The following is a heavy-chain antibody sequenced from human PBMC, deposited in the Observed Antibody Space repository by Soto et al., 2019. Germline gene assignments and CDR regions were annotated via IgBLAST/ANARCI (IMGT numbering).Heavy chain of an antibody. Sequence: PSETLSLTCAVSGYSISSGYYWGWIRQPPGQGLEWLGSIFHSGSTYYNPSFKSRVTISVVTSKKQLSLKLSAVTAADTAVYYWATDPHSDYDGYFDYWGQVTLITVSS. CDR1: GYSISSGYY. V-gene: IGHV4-38-2*02. CDR3: ATDPHSDYDGYFDY. D-gene: IGHD5-12*01. J-gene: IGHJ4*02. CDR2: IFHSGST.